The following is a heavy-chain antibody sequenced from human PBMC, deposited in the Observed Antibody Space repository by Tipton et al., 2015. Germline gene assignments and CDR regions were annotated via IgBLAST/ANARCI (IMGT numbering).Heavy chain of an antibody. CDR3: ARDHSSWWD. CDR2: IYYSGNT. J-gene: IGHJ4*02. CDR1: GVSVSSGGYY. V-gene: IGHV4-61*08. Sequence: GLVKPSETLSLSCSVTGVSVSSGGYYWSWIRQPPGKGLEWIGHIYYSGNTNYNPSLKSRVSISVDTSKTQFSLRLTSVTAADTAVYYCARDHSSWWDWGQGTLVTVSS. D-gene: IGHD2-15*01.